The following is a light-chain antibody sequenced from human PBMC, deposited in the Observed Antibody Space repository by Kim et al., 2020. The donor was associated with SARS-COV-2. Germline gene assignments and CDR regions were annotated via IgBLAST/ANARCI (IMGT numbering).Light chain of an antibody. V-gene: IGLV2-14*03. CDR3: SSYTSSSTL. CDR2: DVS. Sequence: PGKSITISCTGTSSDVDGYNYVSWYQQHPGKAPKLMIYDVSNRPSGVSNRFSGSKSGNTASLTISGLQAEDEADYYCSSYTSSSTLFGTGTKVTVL. CDR1: SSDVDGYNY. J-gene: IGLJ1*01.